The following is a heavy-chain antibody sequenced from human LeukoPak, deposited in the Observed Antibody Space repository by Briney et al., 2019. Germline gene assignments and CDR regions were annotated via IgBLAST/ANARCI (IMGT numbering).Heavy chain of an antibody. V-gene: IGHV4-61*05. J-gene: IGHJ4*02. CDR1: GGSIGSSTYY. CDR2: IYYSGST. D-gene: IGHD3-9*01. Sequence: PSETLSLTCTVSGGSIGSSTYYWGWIRQPPGKGLEWIGYIYYSGSTNYNPSLKSRVTISVDTSKNQFSLKLSSVTAADTAVYYCARMHDILTGPSFDYWGQGTLVTVSS. CDR3: ARMHDILTGPSFDY.